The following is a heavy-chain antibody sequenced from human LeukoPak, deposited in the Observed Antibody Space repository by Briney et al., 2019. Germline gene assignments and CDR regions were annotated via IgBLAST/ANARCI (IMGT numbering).Heavy chain of an antibody. CDR3: ATESYGAT. D-gene: IGHD1-26*01. CDR2: TYSSGST. V-gene: IGHV3-53*01. CDR1: DFTVSSNS. J-gene: IGHJ4*02. Sequence: QPGGSLRLSCAASDFTVSSNSMSWVRQAPGKGLEWVSVTYSSGSTHYADSVKGRLTISRDSSKNTLDLKMNSLRAEDTAVYYCATESYGATWGQGTLVTVSS.